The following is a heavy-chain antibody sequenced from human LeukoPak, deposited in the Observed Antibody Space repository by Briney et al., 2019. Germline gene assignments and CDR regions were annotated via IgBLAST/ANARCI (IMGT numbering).Heavy chain of an antibody. V-gene: IGHV3-66*01. CDR3: AGGVPGGGAFDI. CDR2: IYSGGST. Sequence: GGSLRLSCAASGFTVSSNYMSWVRQAPGQGLEWISVIYSGGSTYYAASVKGRFTISRDNSKNTLYLQMNSLRAADTAVYYCAGGVPGGGAFDIWGQGTMVTVSS. J-gene: IGHJ3*02. D-gene: IGHD2-15*01. CDR1: GFTVSSNY.